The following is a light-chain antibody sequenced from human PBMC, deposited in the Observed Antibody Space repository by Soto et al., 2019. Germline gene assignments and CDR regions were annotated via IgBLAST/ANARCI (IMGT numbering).Light chain of an antibody. CDR3: QQRSYWPFT. Sequence: EIVLTQSPATLSLSPGERATLSCRASQSVSRYLAWYQQKPGQAPRLLIYDASNRATGIPARFSGSGCGTDFTLTISSLEPDDFAVYYCQQRSYWPFTFGEGTKVQIK. CDR2: DAS. CDR1: QSVSRY. V-gene: IGKV3-11*01. J-gene: IGKJ4*01.